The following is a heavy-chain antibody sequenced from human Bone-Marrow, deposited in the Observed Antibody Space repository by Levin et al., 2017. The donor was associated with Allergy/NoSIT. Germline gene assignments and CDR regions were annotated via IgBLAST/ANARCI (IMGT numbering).Heavy chain of an antibody. D-gene: IGHD3-3*01. J-gene: IGHJ6*02. CDR2: ISYDGSNK. CDR3: ARAHITIFGNGMDV. V-gene: IGHV3-30*04. Sequence: GGSLRLSCAASGFTFSSYAMHWVRQAPGKGLEWVAVISYDGSNKYYADSVKGRFTISRDNSKNTLYLQMNSLRAEDTAVYYCARAHITIFGNGMDVWGQGTTVTVSS. CDR1: GFTFSSYA.